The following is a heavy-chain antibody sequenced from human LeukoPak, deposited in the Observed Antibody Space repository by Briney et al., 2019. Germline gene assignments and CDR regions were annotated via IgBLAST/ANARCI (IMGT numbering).Heavy chain of an antibody. V-gene: IGHV3-53*01. D-gene: IGHD6-13*01. CDR3: ARAGIAAAGTWDY. J-gene: IGHJ4*02. CDR1: GFTVSSNY. Sequence: GVSLRLSCAASGFTVSSNYMSWVRQAPGKGLEGVSVIYSGGSTYYADSVKGRFTISRDNSKNTLYLQMNSLRAEDTAVYYCARAGIAAAGTWDYWGQGTLVTVSS. CDR2: IYSGGST.